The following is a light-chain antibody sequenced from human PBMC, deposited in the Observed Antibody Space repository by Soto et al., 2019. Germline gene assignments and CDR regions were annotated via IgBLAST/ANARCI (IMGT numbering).Light chain of an antibody. Sequence: EIVLTQSPGTLSLSPGERVTLSCRASQSVSSNYLAWYQQKPGQAPRLLIYGASSRATGIPDRFSGSGSVTDFTLTISSLEPEDFAVYYCQQYGSSGTFGQGTKVDIK. J-gene: IGKJ1*01. V-gene: IGKV3-20*01. CDR3: QQYGSSGT. CDR1: QSVSSNY. CDR2: GAS.